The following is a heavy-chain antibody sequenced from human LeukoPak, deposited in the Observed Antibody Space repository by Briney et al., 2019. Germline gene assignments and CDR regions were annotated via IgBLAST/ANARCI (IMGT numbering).Heavy chain of an antibody. CDR1: GGSFSGYY. CDR2: INHSGST. CDR3: AGGLSYDILTGYFYYYYYMDV. V-gene: IGHV4-34*01. J-gene: IGHJ6*03. Sequence: SETLSLTCAVYGGSFSGYYWSWIRQPPGKGLEWIGEINHSGSTNYNPSLKSRVTISVDTSKNQFSLKLSSVTAADTAVYYCAGGLSYDILTGYFYYYYYMDVWGKGTTVTVSS. D-gene: IGHD3-9*01.